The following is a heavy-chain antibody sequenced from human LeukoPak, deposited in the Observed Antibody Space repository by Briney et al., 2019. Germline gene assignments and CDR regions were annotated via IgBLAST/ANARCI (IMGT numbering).Heavy chain of an antibody. D-gene: IGHD6-19*01. CDR3: AGRAQTTGWSFDY. CDR1: GGSISSYY. J-gene: IGHJ4*02. V-gene: IGHV4-4*07. CDR2: IHTSGST. Sequence: SETLSLTCTVSGGSISSYYWSWIRQPPGKGLEWIGQIHTSGSTNYNPSLKSRVAMSVDTSKNQFSLELSSVTAADTAVYYCAGRAQTTGWSFDYWGQGALVTVSS.